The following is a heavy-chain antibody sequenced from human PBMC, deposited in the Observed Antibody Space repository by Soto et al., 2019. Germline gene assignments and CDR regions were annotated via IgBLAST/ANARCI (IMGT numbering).Heavy chain of an antibody. CDR1: GGSFSGYY. CDR3: ARAYGGNVFDY. Sequence: QVQLQQWGAGLLKPSETLSLTCAVYGGSFSGYYWSWIRQPPGKGLEWIGDINHSGSTNYNPSLKSRVTISVDTSKNQFSLQLRSVTAADTAVYFCARAYGGNVFDYWGQGTLVTVSS. D-gene: IGHD4-17*01. CDR2: INHSGST. V-gene: IGHV4-34*01. J-gene: IGHJ4*02.